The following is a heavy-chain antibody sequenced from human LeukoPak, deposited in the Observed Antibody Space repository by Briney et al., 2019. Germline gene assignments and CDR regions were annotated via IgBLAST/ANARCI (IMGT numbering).Heavy chain of an antibody. CDR2: ISGSGGST. J-gene: IGHJ4*02. CDR3: AKDYSPGPAYYFDY. V-gene: IGHV3-23*01. CDR1: GVTFSSYA. Sequence: GVSLRLSCAASGVTFSSYAMSWVRQAPGKGLEWVSAISGSGGSTYYADSVKGRFTISRDNSKNTLYLQMNSLRAEDTAVYYCAKDYSPGPAYYFDYWGQGTLVTVSS. D-gene: IGHD1-1*01.